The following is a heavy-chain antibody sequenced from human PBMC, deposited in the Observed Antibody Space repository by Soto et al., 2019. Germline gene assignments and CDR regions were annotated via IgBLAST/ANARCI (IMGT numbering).Heavy chain of an antibody. CDR2: IKSKTDGGTT. CDR3: TTDYSRYSNPARVY. D-gene: IGHD4-4*01. J-gene: IGHJ1*01. Sequence: GGSLRLSCAASAFTFRNYWMSWVRQAPGKWLELVGRIKSKTDGGTTDYAAPVKGRFTISRDDSKNTLYLQMNSLKTEDTAVYYCTTDYSRYSNPARVYWGQGTLVTVSS. V-gene: IGHV3-15*01. CDR1: AFTFRNYW.